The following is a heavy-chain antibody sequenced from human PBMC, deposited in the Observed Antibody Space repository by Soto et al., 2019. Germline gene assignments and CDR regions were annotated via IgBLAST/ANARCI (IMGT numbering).Heavy chain of an antibody. J-gene: IGHJ6*02. CDR2: ISSSSSTI. V-gene: IGHV3-48*02. D-gene: IGHD2-15*01. Sequence: GGSLRLSCAASGFTFSSYSMNWVRQAPGKGLEWVSYISSSSSTIYYADSVKGRFTISRDNAKNSLYLQMNSLRDEDTAVYYCARDRSKRYCSGGSCYSFAGNYYYYGMDVWGQGTTVTVSS. CDR1: GFTFSSYS. CDR3: ARDRSKRYCSGGSCYSFAGNYYYYGMDV.